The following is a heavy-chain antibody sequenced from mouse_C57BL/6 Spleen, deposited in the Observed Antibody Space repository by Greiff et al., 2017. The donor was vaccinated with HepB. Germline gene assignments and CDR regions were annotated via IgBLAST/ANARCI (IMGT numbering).Heavy chain of an antibody. V-gene: IGHV1-55*01. Sequence: QVHVKQSGAELVKPGASVKMSCKASGYTFTSYWITWVKQRPGQGLEWIGDIYPGSGSTNYNEKFKSKATLTVDTSSSTAYMQLSSLTSEDSAVYYCAAGALYWYFDVWGTGTTVTVSS. J-gene: IGHJ1*03. CDR3: AAGALYWYFDV. CDR2: IYPGSGST. CDR1: GYTFTSYW. D-gene: IGHD4-1*01.